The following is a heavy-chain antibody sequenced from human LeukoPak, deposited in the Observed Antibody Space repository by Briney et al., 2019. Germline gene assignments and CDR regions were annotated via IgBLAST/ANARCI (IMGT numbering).Heavy chain of an antibody. J-gene: IGHJ4*02. CDR3: ASSDGLPPRSDSSYDVFDY. CDR1: GASIFSGNW. D-gene: IGHD5-12*01. V-gene: IGHV4-4*02. Sequence: SEALSLTCAVSGASIFSGNWWSWVRQPPGKGLEWIGEIYHSGRANYNPSLKSRVTISLDKSKNQFSLNLSSVTAADTALYYCASSDGLPPRSDSSYDVFDYWGQGTLVTVSS. CDR2: IYHSGRA.